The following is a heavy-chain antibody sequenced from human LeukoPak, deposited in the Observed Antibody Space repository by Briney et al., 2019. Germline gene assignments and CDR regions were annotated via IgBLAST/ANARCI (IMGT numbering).Heavy chain of an antibody. D-gene: IGHD5-18*01. Sequence: GGSLRLSCAASGFTFSSYAMHWVRQAPGKGLEWVAVISYDGSNKYYADSVKGRLTISRDNSKNTLNLQMNSLRAEDTAVYYCARAPRDTATYFDYWGQGTLVTVSS. V-gene: IGHV3-30*04. CDR3: ARAPRDTATYFDY. CDR2: ISYDGSNK. J-gene: IGHJ4*02. CDR1: GFTFSSYA.